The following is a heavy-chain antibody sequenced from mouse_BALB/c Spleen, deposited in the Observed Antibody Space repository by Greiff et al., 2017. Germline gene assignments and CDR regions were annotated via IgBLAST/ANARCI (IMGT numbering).Heavy chain of an antibody. CDR3: ARDGYRYYFDY. CDR1: GFTFSSFG. Sequence: EVKLVESGGGLVQPGGSRKLSCAASGFTFSSFGMHWVRQAPEKGLEWVAYISSGSSTIYYADTVKGRFTISRDNPKNTLFLQMTSLRSEDTAMYYCARDGYRYYFDYWVQGTTLTVSS. V-gene: IGHV5-17*02. D-gene: IGHD1-2*01. J-gene: IGHJ2*01. CDR2: ISSGSSTI.